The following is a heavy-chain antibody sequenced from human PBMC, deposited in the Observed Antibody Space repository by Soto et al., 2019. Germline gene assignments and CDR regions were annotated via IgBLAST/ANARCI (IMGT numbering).Heavy chain of an antibody. Sequence: SQLLSLTRTVAGGSIRDHCWRWIRQHPGKGQEWIGYIYYSGSTNYNPSLKSRVTISVDTSKNQFSLKLSSVTAADTAVYYCARIGGWYDSSGYYWGLDAFDFWGQGTMVTGSS. CDR2: IYYSGST. J-gene: IGHJ3*01. CDR1: GGSIRDHC. D-gene: IGHD3-22*01. CDR3: ARIGGWYDSSGYYWGLDAFDF. V-gene: IGHV4-59*11.